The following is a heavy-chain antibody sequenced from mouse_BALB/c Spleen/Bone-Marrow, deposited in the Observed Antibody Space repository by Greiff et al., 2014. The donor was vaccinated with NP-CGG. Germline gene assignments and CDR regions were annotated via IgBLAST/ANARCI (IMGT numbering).Heavy chain of an antibody. D-gene: IGHD3-3*01. CDR2: ISYGGSYI. CDR3: ARDRGGQGYAMDY. CDR1: GFTFSDFY. J-gene: IGHJ4*01. V-gene: IGHV5-4*02. Sequence: VMLVESGGGLVKPGGSLKLSCAASGFTFSDFYMYWVRQTPEKRLEWVATISYGGSYIYYPDSVKGRFTISRDDAKNNLYLQMSSLKSEDTAMYYCARDRGGQGYAMDYWGQGTSVTVSS.